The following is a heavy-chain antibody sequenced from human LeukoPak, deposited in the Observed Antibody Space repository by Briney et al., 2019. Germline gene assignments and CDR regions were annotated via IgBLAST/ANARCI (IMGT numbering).Heavy chain of an antibody. V-gene: IGHV1-2*02. Sequence: ASVKVSCKASGGTFTGYYMHWVRQAPGQGLEWMGWINPNSGGTNYAQKFQGRVTMTRDTSISTAYMELSRLRSDDTAVYYCARDSAYSSHHDYWGQGTLVTVSS. CDR3: ARDSAYSSHHDY. CDR2: INPNSGGT. D-gene: IGHD6-13*01. CDR1: GGTFTGYY. J-gene: IGHJ4*02.